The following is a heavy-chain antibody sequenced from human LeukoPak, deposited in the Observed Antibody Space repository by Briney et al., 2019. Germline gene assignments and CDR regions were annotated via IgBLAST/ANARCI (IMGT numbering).Heavy chain of an antibody. V-gene: IGHV4-34*01. Sequence: SETLSLTCAVYGGSFSGYYWSWIRQPPGKGLEWVGEINHSGSTNYNPSLKSRVTISVDTSKDQFSLKLSSVTAADTAVYYCARGPTADYGDYVLDPWGQGTLVTVSS. D-gene: IGHD4-17*01. CDR1: GGSFSGYY. J-gene: IGHJ5*02. CDR3: ARGPTADYGDYVLDP. CDR2: INHSGST.